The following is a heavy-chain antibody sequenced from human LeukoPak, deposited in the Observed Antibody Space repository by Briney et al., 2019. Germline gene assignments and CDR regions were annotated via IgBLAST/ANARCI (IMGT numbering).Heavy chain of an antibody. J-gene: IGHJ4*02. CDR1: GGSISSHY. V-gene: IGHV4-59*11. CDR2: IYYSGST. Sequence: SETLSLTCTVSGGSISSHYWSWIRQPPGKGLEWIGYIYYSGSTNYNPSLKSRVTTSVDTAKNQFSLKLRPVTAADTAVYYCARVLYSSLIYFDYWGQGTLVTVSS. CDR3: ARVLYSSLIYFDY. D-gene: IGHD6-19*01.